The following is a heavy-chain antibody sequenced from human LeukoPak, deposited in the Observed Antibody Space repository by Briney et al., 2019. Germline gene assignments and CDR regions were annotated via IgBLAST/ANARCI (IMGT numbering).Heavy chain of an antibody. CDR3: AKRGSSGWYVPAGIDY. D-gene: IGHD6-19*01. CDR1: GFTFSSYW. V-gene: IGHV3-23*01. CDR2: ISGSGGST. J-gene: IGHJ4*02. Sequence: PGGSLRLSCAASGFTFSSYWMHWVRQAPGKGLEWVSAISGSGGSTYYADSVKGRFTISRDNSKNTLYLQMNSLRAEDTAVYYCAKRGSSGWYVPAGIDYWGQGTLVTVSS.